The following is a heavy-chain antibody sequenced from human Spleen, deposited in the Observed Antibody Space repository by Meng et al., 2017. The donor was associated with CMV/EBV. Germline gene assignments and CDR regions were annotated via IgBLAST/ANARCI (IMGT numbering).Heavy chain of an antibody. Sequence: SLKISCAASGFIFNDYTMHWVRQAPGKGLEWVSSISWNGRSIDYADSVRGRFTISRDNAENSLYLHMNSLRGEDTALYFCAKDRSITIFGSHFDYWGEGTMVTVSS. CDR3: AKDRSITIFGSHFDY. CDR2: ISWNGRSI. V-gene: IGHV3-9*01. D-gene: IGHD3-3*01. J-gene: IGHJ4*02. CDR1: GFIFNDYT.